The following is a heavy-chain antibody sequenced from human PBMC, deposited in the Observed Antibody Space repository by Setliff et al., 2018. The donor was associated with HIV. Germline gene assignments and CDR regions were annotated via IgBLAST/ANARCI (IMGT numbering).Heavy chain of an antibody. D-gene: IGHD3-3*01. CDR2: INHSGST. CDR3: ARSPGYYDFWSGYYTDTLDY. CDR1: GGSFSGYY. Sequence: SETLSLTCAVYGGSFSGYYWSWIRQPPGKGLEWIGEINHSGSTNYNPSLKSRVTISVDTSKNQFSLKLSSVTAADTAVYYCARSPGYYDFWSGYYTDTLDYWGQGTLVTVSS. J-gene: IGHJ4*02. V-gene: IGHV4-34*01.